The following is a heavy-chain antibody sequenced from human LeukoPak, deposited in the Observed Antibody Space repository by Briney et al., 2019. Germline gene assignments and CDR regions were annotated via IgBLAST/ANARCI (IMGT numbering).Heavy chain of an antibody. CDR3: AKDARYLEWSRDYYYYMDV. CDR1: GFTFSSYA. Sequence: PAGGSLRLSCAASGFTFSSYAMSWVRQAPGKGLEWVSAISGSGGSTYYADSVKGRFTISRDNSKNTLYLQMNSLRAEDTAVYYCAKDARYLEWSRDYYYYMDVWGKGTTVTVSS. CDR2: ISGSGGST. V-gene: IGHV3-23*01. J-gene: IGHJ6*03. D-gene: IGHD3-3*01.